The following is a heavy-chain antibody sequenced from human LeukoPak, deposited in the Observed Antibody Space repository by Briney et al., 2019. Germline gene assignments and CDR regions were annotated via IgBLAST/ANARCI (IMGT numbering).Heavy chain of an antibody. J-gene: IGHJ6*03. CDR1: GGSFSDYY. CDR3: ARVPSRSSTSWRYYYYYMDV. D-gene: IGHD2-2*01. V-gene: IGHV4-34*01. CDR2: IYYSGST. Sequence: SETLSLTCAVYGGSFSDYYLSWIRQPPGKGLEWIGSIYYSGSTYYNPSLKSRVTISVDTSKNQFSLKLSTVTAADTAVYYCARVPSRSSTSWRYYYYYMDVWGKGTTVTVSS.